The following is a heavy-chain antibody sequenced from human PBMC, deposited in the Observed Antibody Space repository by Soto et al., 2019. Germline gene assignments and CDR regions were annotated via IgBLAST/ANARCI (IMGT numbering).Heavy chain of an antibody. CDR3: AEGGGYSYGPYYYYYGMDV. CDR1: GGTFSSYA. CDR2: IIPIFGTA. Sequence: SVKVSFKASGGTFSSYAISWLRQAPGQGLEWMGGIIPIFGTANYAQKFQGRVTITADESTSTAYMELSSLRSEDTAVYYCAEGGGYSYGPYYYYYGMDVWGQGTTVTVSS. D-gene: IGHD5-18*01. V-gene: IGHV1-69*13. J-gene: IGHJ6*02.